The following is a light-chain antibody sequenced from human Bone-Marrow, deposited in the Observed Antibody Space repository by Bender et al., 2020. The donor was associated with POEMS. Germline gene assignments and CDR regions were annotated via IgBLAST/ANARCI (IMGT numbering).Light chain of an antibody. CDR2: DDN. J-gene: IGLJ3*02. CDR3: YSTDDRGYPL. V-gene: IGLV3-10*01. CDR1: ALPKQY. Sequence: SYELTQPPSVSVSPGQTARITCSGDALPKQYAYWYRQQSGQAPVLVIYDDNKRPSGIRERFSGSRSGAMATLTIKGAQVQDEADYYCYSTDDRGYPLFGGGTKLTV.